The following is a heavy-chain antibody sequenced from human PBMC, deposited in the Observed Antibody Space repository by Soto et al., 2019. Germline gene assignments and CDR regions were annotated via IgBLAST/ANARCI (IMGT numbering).Heavy chain of an antibody. CDR1: GYTFTSRG. V-gene: IGHV1-18*01. J-gene: IGHJ2*01. CDR3: CREAGDYNWYFDL. D-gene: IGHD4-17*01. Sequence: QVQLLQSGPEVKEPGASVKVSCKTSGYTFTSRGIYWVRQAPGQGLEWMGWISPDNGHTNYVQRFQDRVTLTTDTSTSTAYMELRSLRSDDTAVYYCCREAGDYNWYFDLWGRGTPVTVS. CDR2: ISPDNGHT.